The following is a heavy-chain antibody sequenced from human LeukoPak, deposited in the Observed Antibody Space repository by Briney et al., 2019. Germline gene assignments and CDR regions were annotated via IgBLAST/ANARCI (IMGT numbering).Heavy chain of an antibody. V-gene: IGHV3-30*02. Sequence: GGSLRLSCAASGFTFSSYAMHWVRQAPGKGLEWVAFIRYDGSNKYYADSVKGRSTISRDNSKNTLYLQMNSLRAEDTAVYYCAKERVEYSSSSIPRYFDYWGQGTLVTVSS. CDR3: AKERVEYSSSSIPRYFDY. CDR1: GFTFSSYA. CDR2: IRYDGSNK. J-gene: IGHJ4*02. D-gene: IGHD6-6*01.